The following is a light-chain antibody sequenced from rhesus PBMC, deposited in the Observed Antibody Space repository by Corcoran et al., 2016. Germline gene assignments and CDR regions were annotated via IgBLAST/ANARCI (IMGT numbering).Light chain of an antibody. CDR3: HQGYDTPFT. Sequence: DIQMTKSPSSLSASVGDRVTITCQASQGIHDNLAWYQQKPGKVPKHLIHAASTLQSGGQSRLGGSGSGTGFTLSIHRLQPEDFATYFCHQGYDTPFTFGGGTKVELK. V-gene: IGKV1S17*01. CDR2: AAS. CDR1: QGIHDN. J-gene: IGKJ4*01.